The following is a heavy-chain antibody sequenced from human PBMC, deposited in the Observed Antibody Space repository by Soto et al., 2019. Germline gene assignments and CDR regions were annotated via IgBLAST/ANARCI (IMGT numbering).Heavy chain of an antibody. Sequence: ASVKVSCKASGYTFTSHDINWVRQATGQGLEWMGWMNPNSGNTGYAQKFQGRVTMTRNTSISTAYMELSSLRSEDTAVYYCARVRPITIFGVVIYYYMDVWGKGTTVTVSS. CDR3: ARVRPITIFGVVIYYYMDV. D-gene: IGHD3-3*01. CDR1: GYTFTSHD. J-gene: IGHJ6*03. CDR2: MNPNSGNT. V-gene: IGHV1-8*01.